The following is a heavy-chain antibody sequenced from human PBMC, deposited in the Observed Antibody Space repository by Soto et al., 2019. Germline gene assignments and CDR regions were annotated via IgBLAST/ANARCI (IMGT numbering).Heavy chain of an antibody. Sequence: QVQLVESGGGVVQPGRSLRLSCAGSGFTLSDFAMHWVRQAPGKGLEWVALISNDGGYQHYGDSVRGRFTISRDNSKHMLYLQMTSLRVEDTAVYYCARAMPGMDVWGQATTVTVSS. CDR2: ISNDGGYQ. V-gene: IGHV3-30-3*01. CDR1: GFTLSDFA. CDR3: ARAMPGMDV. J-gene: IGHJ6*02. D-gene: IGHD2-2*01.